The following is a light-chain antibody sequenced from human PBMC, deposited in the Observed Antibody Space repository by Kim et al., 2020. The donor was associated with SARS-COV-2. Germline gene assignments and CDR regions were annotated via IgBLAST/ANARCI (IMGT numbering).Light chain of an antibody. V-gene: IGLV6-57*04. Sequence: NFMLTQPHSVSESPGKTVTISCTRSSGSIASNYVQWYQQRPGSAPTTVIYEDNQRPSGVPDRFSGSIDSSSNSASLTISGLKTEDEADYYCKSYDSSNFNRVFGGGTQLTVL. CDR3: KSYDSSNFNRV. CDR2: EDN. J-gene: IGLJ3*02. CDR1: SGSIASNY.